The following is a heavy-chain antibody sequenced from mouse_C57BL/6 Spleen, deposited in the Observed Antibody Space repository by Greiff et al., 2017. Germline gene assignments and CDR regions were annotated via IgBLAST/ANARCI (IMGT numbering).Heavy chain of an antibody. CDR2: ISYDGSN. CDR1: GYSITDGYY. J-gene: IGHJ2*01. V-gene: IGHV3-6*01. CDR3: GRREGLYYGNYDYFDY. Sequence: EVKLMESGPGLVKPSQSLSLTCSVTGYSITDGYYWNCLRQFPGNKLEWKGYISYDGSNNYNPSLKNRISITRDTSKNQFFLKLNSVTTEDTATYYCGRREGLYYGNYDYFDYWGKGTTLTVAS. D-gene: IGHD2-1*01.